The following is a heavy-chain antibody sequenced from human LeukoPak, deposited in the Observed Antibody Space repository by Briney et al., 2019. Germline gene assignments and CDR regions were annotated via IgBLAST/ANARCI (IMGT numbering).Heavy chain of an antibody. CDR1: GFTFSSYG. V-gene: IGHV3-30*02. J-gene: IGHJ4*02. Sequence: GGSLRLSCAASGFTFSSYGMHWVRQAPGKGLEWVAFIRYDGSNKYYADSVKGRFTISRDNSKNTLYLQMNSLRAEDTAVYYCAKDSVPYYYDSSGYLGYWGQGTLVTVSS. D-gene: IGHD3-22*01. CDR3: AKDSVPYYYDSSGYLGY. CDR2: IRYDGSNK.